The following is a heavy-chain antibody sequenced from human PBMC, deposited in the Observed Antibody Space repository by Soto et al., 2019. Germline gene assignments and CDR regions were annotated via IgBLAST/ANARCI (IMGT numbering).Heavy chain of an antibody. J-gene: IGHJ4*02. Sequence: PVGSLRLSCAASGFTFSSYGMHWVRQAPGKGLEWVAVISYDGSNKYYADSVKGRFTISRDNSKNTLYLQMNSLRAEDTAVYYCARSGYDFWSGYYTNPDYWGQGT. D-gene: IGHD3-3*01. V-gene: IGHV3-30*03. CDR2: ISYDGSNK. CDR3: ARSGYDFWSGYYTNPDY. CDR1: GFTFSSYG.